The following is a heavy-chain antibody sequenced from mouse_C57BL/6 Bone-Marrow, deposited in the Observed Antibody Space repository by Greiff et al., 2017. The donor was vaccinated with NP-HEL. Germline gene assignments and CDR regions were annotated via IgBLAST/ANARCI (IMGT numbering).Heavy chain of an antibody. J-gene: IGHJ2*01. D-gene: IGHD1-1*01. V-gene: IGHV5-6*01. CDR2: ISSGGSYT. CDR1: GFTFSSYG. Sequence: EVQVVESGGDLVKPGGSLKLSCAASGFTFSSYGMSWVRQTPDKRLEWVATISSGGSYTYYPDSVKGRFTISRDNAKNTLYLQMSSLKSEDTAMYYCARHEDYYGSEFDYWGQGTTLTVSS. CDR3: ARHEDYYGSEFDY.